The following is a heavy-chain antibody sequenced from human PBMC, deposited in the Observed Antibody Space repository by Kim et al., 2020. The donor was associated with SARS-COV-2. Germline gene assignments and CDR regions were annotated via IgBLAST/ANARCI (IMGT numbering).Heavy chain of an antibody. Sequence: GGSLRLSCAASGFTFSTYRMHWVRQAPGKGLVWVSRINGVGGDMSYADSARGRFTISRDNAKNTLYLQMNGLRAEDTGVYYCARVYHSNNDFNLYFGMDVWGQGTTVIVSS. CDR2: INGVGGDM. V-gene: IGHV3-74*01. J-gene: IGHJ6*02. CDR3: ARVYHSNNDFNLYFGMDV. D-gene: IGHD4-4*01. CDR1: GFTFSTYR.